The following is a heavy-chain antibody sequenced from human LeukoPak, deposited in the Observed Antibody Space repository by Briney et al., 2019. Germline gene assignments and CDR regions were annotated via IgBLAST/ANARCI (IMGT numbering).Heavy chain of an antibody. D-gene: IGHD3/OR15-3a*01. CDR2: ISSSGSTI. Sequence: GGSLRLSCAASGFTFSSYEMNWVRQAPGKGLEWVPYISSSGSTIYYADSVKGRFTISRDNAKNSLYLQMNSLRAEDMAVYYCARVDYPGAFDIWGQGTMVTVSS. V-gene: IGHV3-48*03. J-gene: IGHJ3*02. CDR1: GFTFSSYE. CDR3: ARVDYPGAFDI.